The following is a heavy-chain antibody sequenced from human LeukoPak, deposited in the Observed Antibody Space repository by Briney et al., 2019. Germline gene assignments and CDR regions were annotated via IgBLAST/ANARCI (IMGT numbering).Heavy chain of an antibody. D-gene: IGHD3-22*01. J-gene: IGHJ4*02. CDR3: ARDPFNTYYYDP. CDR2: INPNSGVT. CDR1: GYTFTGYH. V-gene: IGHV1-2*02. Sequence: ASVKVSCKASGYTFTGYHLHWVRQAPGQGLEWMGWINPNSGVTNYAQKFQGRVTMTRDTSISTAYMELSRLRSDDTAVYYCARDPFNTYYYDPWGQGTLVTVSS.